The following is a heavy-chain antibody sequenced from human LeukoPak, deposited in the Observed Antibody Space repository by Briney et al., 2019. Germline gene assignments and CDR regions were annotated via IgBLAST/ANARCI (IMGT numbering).Heavy chain of an antibody. CDR2: ISYSWTP. J-gene: IGHJ4*02. Sequence: SETLSLTCTVSGGSISSSDYYWGWIRQPPGKGLEWNGSISYSWTPYYDPALNSRVTISVDTSKNQFSLKLSSVTDADTAVYYCARDSKETMYSSSSGFDYWGLGALVTVSS. V-gene: IGHV4-39*07. CDR3: ARDSKETMYSSSSGFDY. D-gene: IGHD6-6*01. CDR1: GGSISSSDYY.